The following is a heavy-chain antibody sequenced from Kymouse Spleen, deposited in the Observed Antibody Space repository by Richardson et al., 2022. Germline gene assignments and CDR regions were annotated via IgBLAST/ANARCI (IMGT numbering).Heavy chain of an antibody. CDR1: GYTFTSYA. CDR3: ARKYNWNPLYYGMDV. J-gene: IGHJ6*02. Sequence: QVQLVQSGAEVKKPGASVKVSCKASGYTFTSYAMHWVRQAPGQRLEWMGWINAGNGNTKYSQKFQGRVTITRDTSASTAYMELSSLRSEDTAVYYCARKYNWNPLYYGMDVWGQGTTVTVSS. D-gene: IGHD1-20*01,IGHD1-7*01. CDR2: INAGNGNT. V-gene: IGHV1-3*01.